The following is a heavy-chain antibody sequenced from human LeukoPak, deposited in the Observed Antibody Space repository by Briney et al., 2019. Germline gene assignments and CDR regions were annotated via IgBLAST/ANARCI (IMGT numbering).Heavy chain of an antibody. CDR2: INPSGGST. D-gene: IGHD3-22*01. Sequence: GASVKVSWKASGYTFTSYYMHWVRQAPGQGLEWMGIINPSGGSTSYAQKFQGRVTMTRDTSTSTVYMELSSLRSEDTAVYYCVLGDYYDSSGYYYSSLDYWGQGTLVTVSS. CDR1: GYTFTSYY. CDR3: VLGDYYDSSGYYYSSLDY. J-gene: IGHJ4*02. V-gene: IGHV1-46*01.